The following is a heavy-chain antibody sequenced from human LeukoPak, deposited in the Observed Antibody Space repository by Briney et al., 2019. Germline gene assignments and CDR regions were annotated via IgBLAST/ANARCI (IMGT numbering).Heavy chain of an antibody. V-gene: IGHV5-51*01. Sequence: AGESLKISCKGSGYSFTSDWFGWVRQMPGKGLEWMGIIYPGDSDTRYSPSFQGQVSISADKSISTAYLQWSSLKVSDTAMYYCARWVDSSGYVDYWGQGTLVTVSS. J-gene: IGHJ4*02. CDR3: ARWVDSSGYVDY. CDR2: IYPGDSDT. D-gene: IGHD3-22*01. CDR1: GYSFTSDW.